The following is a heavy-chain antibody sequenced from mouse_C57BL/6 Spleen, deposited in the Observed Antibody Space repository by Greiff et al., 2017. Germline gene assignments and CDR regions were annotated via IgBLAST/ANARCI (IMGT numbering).Heavy chain of an antibody. J-gene: IGHJ1*03. CDR1: GYAFSSSW. V-gene: IGHV1-82*01. Sequence: VHVKQSGPELVKPGASVKISCKASGYAFSSSWMNWVKQRPGKGLEWIGRIYPGDGDTNYNGKFKGKATLTADKSSSTAYMQLSSLTSEDSAVYFCARWDYGSSYWYFDVWGTGTTVTVSS. CDR2: IYPGDGDT. CDR3: ARWDYGSSYWYFDV. D-gene: IGHD1-1*01.